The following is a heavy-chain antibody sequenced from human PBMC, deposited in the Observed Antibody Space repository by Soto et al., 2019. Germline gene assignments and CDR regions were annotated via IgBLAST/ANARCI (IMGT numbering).Heavy chain of an antibody. J-gene: IGHJ4*02. D-gene: IGHD4-17*01. V-gene: IGHV4-61*01. CDR1: GASVSSGSYY. Sequence: KASETLSLTCTVSGASVSSGSYYWTWIRQPPGKGLEWIGYIYYNGNTNYNPSLKSRVTISVDTSKNQFSLSLTSVTTADTAVYYCARGYGPPDNWGPGTLVTVSS. CDR3: ARGYGPPDN. CDR2: IYYNGNT.